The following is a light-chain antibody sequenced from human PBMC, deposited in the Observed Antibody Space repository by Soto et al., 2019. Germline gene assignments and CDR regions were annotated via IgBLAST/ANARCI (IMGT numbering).Light chain of an antibody. J-gene: IGKJ4*01. Sequence: EIVLTQSPGTLSLSPGERATLSCRASQSVSSSYSAWYQQKPGQAPRLLIYGASNRATGIPDRFSGSGSGTDFTLTISRLEPEDFAVYYCQQYRSSPVTFGAGTKV. CDR1: QSVSSSY. V-gene: IGKV3-20*01. CDR2: GAS. CDR3: QQYRSSPVT.